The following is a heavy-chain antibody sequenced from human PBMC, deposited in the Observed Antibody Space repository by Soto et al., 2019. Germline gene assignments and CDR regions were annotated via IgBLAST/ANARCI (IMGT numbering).Heavy chain of an antibody. CDR1: GFTVSSNY. CDR3: ASYGDYLPARAFDI. J-gene: IGHJ3*02. D-gene: IGHD4-17*01. Sequence: VQLVETGGGLIQPGGSLRLSCAASGFTVSSNYMSWVRQAPGKGLEWVSVIYSGGSTYYADSVKGRFTISRDNSKNTLYLQMNSLRAEDTAVYYCASYGDYLPARAFDIWGQGTMVTVSS. CDR2: IYSGGST. V-gene: IGHV3-53*02.